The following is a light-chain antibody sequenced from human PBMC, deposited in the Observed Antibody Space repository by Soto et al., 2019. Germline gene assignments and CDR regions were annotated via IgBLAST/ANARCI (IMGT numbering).Light chain of an antibody. CDR1: ETVATN. CDR3: QQYFEWPPMT. V-gene: IGKV3-15*01. Sequence: VMTQSPATLSVSQGERATLSCWASETVATNLAGYQQKPGQAPRLLISGASTRAARISDRFRGSGSGTEFTLSISSLRSEDSAIYYCQQYFEWPPMTFGQGTKVEI. J-gene: IGKJ1*01. CDR2: GAS.